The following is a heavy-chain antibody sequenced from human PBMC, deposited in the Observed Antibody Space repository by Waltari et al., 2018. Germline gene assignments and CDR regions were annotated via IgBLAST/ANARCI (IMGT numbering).Heavy chain of an antibody. D-gene: IGHD3-10*01. Sequence: EVQLVESGGGLVQPGGSLRLTCVASEFTFSSYWINWVRQAPGKGVEGVDTIKQDGSEKYYVDVVKGRFTISRDNAKNALYLQMNSLRAEDTAVYYCARGRGHYYYMDVWGKGTTVTVSS. CDR3: ARGRGHYYYMDV. V-gene: IGHV3-7*03. CDR2: IKQDGSEK. J-gene: IGHJ6*03. CDR1: EFTFSSYW.